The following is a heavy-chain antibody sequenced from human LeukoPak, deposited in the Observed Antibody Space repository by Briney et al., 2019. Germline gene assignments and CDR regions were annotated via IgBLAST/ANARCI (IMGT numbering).Heavy chain of an antibody. Sequence: PSETLSLTCAVYGGSFSGYYWSWIRQPPGKGLEWIGEINHSGSTNYNPSLKSRDTISVDTSKNQFSLKLSSVTAADTAVYYCARVGYDFWSGYHIDYWGQGTLVTVSS. CDR1: GGSFSGYY. D-gene: IGHD3-3*01. V-gene: IGHV4-34*01. J-gene: IGHJ4*02. CDR2: INHSGST. CDR3: ARVGYDFWSGYHIDY.